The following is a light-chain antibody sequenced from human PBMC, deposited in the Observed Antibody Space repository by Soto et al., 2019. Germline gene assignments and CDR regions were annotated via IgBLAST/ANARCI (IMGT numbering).Light chain of an antibody. Sequence: DIVMTQSPDSLAVSLGERATINCKSSQSIFYSSNNKNYLAWFQQKPGQPPKLLIYWASTRESGVPDRFSGSGSGTDFTLTISSLQAEDVAVYYCQQYYSAPTWTVGPGTQVDIK. J-gene: IGKJ1*01. CDR1: QSIFYSSNNKNY. CDR3: QQYYSAPTWT. V-gene: IGKV4-1*01. CDR2: WAS.